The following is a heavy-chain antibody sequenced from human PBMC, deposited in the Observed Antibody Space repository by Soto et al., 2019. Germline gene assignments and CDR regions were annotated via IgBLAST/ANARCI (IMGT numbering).Heavy chain of an antibody. Sequence: PSETLSLTCAVYGGSFSGYYWSWIRQPPGKGLEWIGEINHSGSTNYNPSLKSRVTISVDTSKNQLSLKLSSVTAADTAVYYCARGHGAATSHYYYMDVWGKGTTVTVSS. D-gene: IGHD6-25*01. CDR1: GGSFSGYY. CDR3: ARGHGAATSHYYYMDV. CDR2: INHSGST. J-gene: IGHJ6*03. V-gene: IGHV4-34*01.